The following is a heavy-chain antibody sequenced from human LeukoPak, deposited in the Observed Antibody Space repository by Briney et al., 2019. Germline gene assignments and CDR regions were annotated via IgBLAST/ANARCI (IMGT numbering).Heavy chain of an antibody. CDR3: ARAGGDTAVVFDAFDI. J-gene: IGHJ3*02. V-gene: IGHV3-48*03. CDR1: GFTFSSYE. CDR2: SSSSGTTI. Sequence: GGSLRLSCAASGFTFSSYEMNWVRQAPGKGLEWVSYSSSSGTTIYYADSVKGRFTISRGNAKNSLYLQMNSLRADDTAVYYCARAGGDTAVVFDAFDIWGQGTMVTVSS. D-gene: IGHD5-18*01.